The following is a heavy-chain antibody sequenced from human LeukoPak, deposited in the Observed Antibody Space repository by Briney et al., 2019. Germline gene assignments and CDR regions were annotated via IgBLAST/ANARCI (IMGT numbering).Heavy chain of an antibody. J-gene: IGHJ5*02. CDR3: AKPSPFPGIAAAGTQWFDP. CDR2: ISGSGGST. CDR1: GFTFSSYA. Sequence: PGGSLRLSCAASGFTFSSYAMSWVRQAPGKGLEWVSAISGSGGSTYYADSVKGRFTISRDNSKNTLYLQMNSLRDEDTAVYYCAKPSPFPGIAAAGTQWFDPWGQGTLVTVSS. V-gene: IGHV3-23*01. D-gene: IGHD6-13*01.